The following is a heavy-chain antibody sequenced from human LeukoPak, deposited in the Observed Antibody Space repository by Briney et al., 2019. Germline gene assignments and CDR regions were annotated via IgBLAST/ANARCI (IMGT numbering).Heavy chain of an antibody. D-gene: IGHD2-15*01. CDR2: ISCYNGDT. CDR1: GYTFNRHG. Sequence: ASVKVSCKASGYTFNRHGISWVRQAPGQGPEWMGWISCYNGDTHYAQNYRGRLTMTTDTSTSTAYMELRSLRSDDTAVYYCARDPSNTSGHNAWFDYWGQGTLLTVSS. V-gene: IGHV1-18*01. J-gene: IGHJ5*01. CDR3: ARDPSNTSGHNAWFDY.